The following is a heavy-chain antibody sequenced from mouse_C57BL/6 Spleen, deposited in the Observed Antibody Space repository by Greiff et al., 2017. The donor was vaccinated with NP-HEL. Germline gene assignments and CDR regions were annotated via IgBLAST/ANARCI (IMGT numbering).Heavy chain of an antibody. CDR3: ARVDYYGSSYVTWYFDV. D-gene: IGHD1-1*01. CDR1: GYTFTSYW. Sequence: VQLQQSGAELVKPGASVKLSCKASGYTFTSYWMHWVKQRPGQGLEWIGMIHPNSGSTNYNEKFKSKATLTVDKSSSTAYMQLSSLTSEDSAVYYCARVDYYGSSYVTWYFDVWGTGTTVTVSS. J-gene: IGHJ1*03. V-gene: IGHV1-64*01. CDR2: IHPNSGST.